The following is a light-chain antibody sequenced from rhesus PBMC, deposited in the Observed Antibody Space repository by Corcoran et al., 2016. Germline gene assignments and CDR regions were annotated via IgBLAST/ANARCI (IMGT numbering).Light chain of an antibody. CDR1: QSVSSY. Sequence: EIVMTQSPATLALSPGERATLSCRASQSVSSYLAWYQQTPGQAPRLLIYGASRRATDIPESFSGSGSGTEFTLTISSLEPEDAATYFCLQSSKWPQTFGGGTKVELK. J-gene: IGKJ4*01. CDR3: LQSSKWPQT. CDR2: GAS. V-gene: IGKV3-24*04.